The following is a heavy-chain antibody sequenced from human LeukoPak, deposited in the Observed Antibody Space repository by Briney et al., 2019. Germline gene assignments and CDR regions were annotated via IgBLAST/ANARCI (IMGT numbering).Heavy chain of an antibody. J-gene: IGHJ4*02. V-gene: IGHV4-59*01. CDR1: GVSISTYY. Sequence: SETLSLTCTVSGVSISTYYWSWIRQPPGEGLEWIGYIYSSGTTIYNPSLKSRVTMSEDTSKNQLSLRLSSVTAADTAVYYCARMYGYTYGPDYWGQGTLVTVSS. D-gene: IGHD5-12*01. CDR2: IYSSGTT. CDR3: ARMYGYTYGPDY.